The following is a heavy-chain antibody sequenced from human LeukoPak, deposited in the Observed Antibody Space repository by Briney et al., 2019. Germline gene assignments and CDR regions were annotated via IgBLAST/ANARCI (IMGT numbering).Heavy chain of an antibody. V-gene: IGHV1-69*04. Sequence: SVKVFCKASGGTFSSYAISWVRQAPGQGLEWMGRIIPILGIANYAQKFQGRVTITADKSTSTAYMELSSLRSEDTAVYYCARELMAGYYDSSGYYDYWGQGTLVTVSS. D-gene: IGHD3-22*01. CDR1: GGTFSSYA. J-gene: IGHJ4*02. CDR3: ARELMAGYYDSSGYYDY. CDR2: IIPILGIA.